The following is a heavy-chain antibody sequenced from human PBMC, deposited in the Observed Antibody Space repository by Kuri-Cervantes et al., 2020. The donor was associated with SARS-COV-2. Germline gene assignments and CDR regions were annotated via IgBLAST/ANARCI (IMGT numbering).Heavy chain of an antibody. CDR3: ARDGKWELPFDY. CDR1: GFTFSGYW. D-gene: IGHD1-26*01. CDR2: INSDGSST. V-gene: IGHV3-74*01. Sequence: GESLKISCAASGFTFSGYWMHWVRQAPGKGLVWVSRINSDGSSTSYADSVKGRFTISRDNAKNTLYLQMNSLRAEDTAVYYCARDGKWELPFDYWGQGTLVTVSS. J-gene: IGHJ4*02.